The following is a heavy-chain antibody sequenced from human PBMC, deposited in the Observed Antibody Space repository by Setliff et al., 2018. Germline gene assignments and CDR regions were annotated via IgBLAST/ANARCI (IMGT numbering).Heavy chain of an antibody. CDR2: FDPDDGET. D-gene: IGHD1-26*01. V-gene: IGHV1-24*01. Sequence: ASVKVSCKLSGKTLAELSIHWVRQAPGKGLEWMGGFDPDDGETVYAQKFQGRVTMTEDTSTNTAYMELSSLRSEDTAVYYCATCVGTSWYDYNFYMDVWGIGTTVTVSS. J-gene: IGHJ6*03. CDR3: ATCVGTSWYDYNFYMDV. CDR1: GKTLAELS.